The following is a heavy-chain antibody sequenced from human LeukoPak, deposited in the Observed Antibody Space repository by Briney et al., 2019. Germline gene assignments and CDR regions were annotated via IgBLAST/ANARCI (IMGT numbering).Heavy chain of an antibody. Sequence: GGSLRLSCAASGFTFDDYGMSWVRQAPGKGLEWVSGINWNGGSTGYADSVKGRFTISRDNAKNSLSLQMNSLRAEDTAVYYCARGGYCTNGVCYIWNAFDIWGQGTKVTVSS. D-gene: IGHD2-8*01. V-gene: IGHV3-20*04. CDR2: INWNGGST. CDR3: ARGGYCTNGVCYIWNAFDI. J-gene: IGHJ3*02. CDR1: GFTFDDYG.